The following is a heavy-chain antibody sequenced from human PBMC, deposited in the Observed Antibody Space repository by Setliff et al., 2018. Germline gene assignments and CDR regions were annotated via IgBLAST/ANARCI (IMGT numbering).Heavy chain of an antibody. CDR2: INEDGSEI. CDR3: ATTRVWIPVLDS. CDR1: GFSIIREW. Sequence: LRLSCEVSGFSIIREWMNWVRQAPGRGLAWVANINEDGSEIYYADSVKGRFSISRDNAKNTVYLQMNSLRAEDTAIYYCATTRVWIPVLDSCGQGTLVTVSS. J-gene: IGHJ4*02. V-gene: IGHV3-7*03. D-gene: IGHD5-18*01.